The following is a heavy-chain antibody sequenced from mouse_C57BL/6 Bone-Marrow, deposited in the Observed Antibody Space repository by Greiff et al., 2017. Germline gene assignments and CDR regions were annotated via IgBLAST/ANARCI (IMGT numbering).Heavy chain of an antibody. CDR3: ARDGVYDYLDY. V-gene: IGHV1-55*01. Sequence: QVQLQQPGAELVKPGASVKMSCKASGYTFTNYWITWVKQRPGQGLEWIGDIYPGSGSTNYNEKFKGKATLTADTSSRTAYMQLSSLTSEDSAVYYCARDGVYDYLDYWGQGTSLTVSS. J-gene: IGHJ2*02. CDR2: IYPGSGST. D-gene: IGHD2-3*01. CDR1: GYTFTNYW.